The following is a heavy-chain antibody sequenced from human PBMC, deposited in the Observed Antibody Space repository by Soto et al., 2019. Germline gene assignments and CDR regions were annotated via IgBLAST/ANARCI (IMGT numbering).Heavy chain of an antibody. Sequence: GGSLRLSCAASGFTFSSYGMHWVRQAPGKGLEWVAVIWYDGSNKYYADYVKGRFTIFRDNSKNTPYLQMNSLRAEDTVVYYCARDATYSLETYFDYWGQGTLVTVSS. J-gene: IGHJ4*02. D-gene: IGHD2-21*01. CDR1: GFTFSSYG. V-gene: IGHV3-33*01. CDR2: IWYDGSNK. CDR3: ARDATYSLETYFDY.